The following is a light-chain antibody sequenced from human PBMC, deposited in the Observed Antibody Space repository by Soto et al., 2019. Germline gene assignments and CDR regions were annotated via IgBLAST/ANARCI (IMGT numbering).Light chain of an antibody. CDR3: QQYGSSPRT. Sequence: EIVLTQSPGTLSVSPGERATLSCRASQSVSTNHLAWYQQKPGQAPRFLIYGASSRATGIPDRFSGSGSGTDFTLTISRLEPEDYALYYCQQYGSSPRTFGQGTKVEIK. J-gene: IGKJ1*01. CDR1: QSVSTNH. V-gene: IGKV3-20*01. CDR2: GAS.